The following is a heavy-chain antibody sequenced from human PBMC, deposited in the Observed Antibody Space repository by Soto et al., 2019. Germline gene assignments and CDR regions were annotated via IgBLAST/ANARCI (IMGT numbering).Heavy chain of an antibody. Sequence: QITLKESGPTLVKPTQTLTLTCTFSGFSLSTSGVGVGWIRQPPGKALEWLALIYWSDEKRYSPSLSSRLTVTSDSSKTQMVLTMTNMDPVDTATYYCAHRRGADYKGCFHYWGQGTLVTVSS. CDR1: GFSLSTSGVG. CDR2: IYWSDEK. D-gene: IGHD4-4*01. CDR3: AHRRGADYKGCFHY. J-gene: IGHJ4*02. V-gene: IGHV2-5*01.